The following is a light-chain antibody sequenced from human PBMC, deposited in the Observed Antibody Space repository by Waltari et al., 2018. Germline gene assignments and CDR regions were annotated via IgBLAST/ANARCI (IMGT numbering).Light chain of an antibody. V-gene: IGKV4-1*01. Sequence: DIVMTQSPDSLAVSLGERATINCMSSQSVLSSSNNKNYLAWYQQKPGQPPKLLIYWASTRESGVPDRFSGGGSGTDFTLTISSLQAEHVAVYYCQQYYGSPLTFGGGTKVEIK. J-gene: IGKJ4*01. CDR3: QQYYGSPLT. CDR1: QSVLSSSNNKNY. CDR2: WAS.